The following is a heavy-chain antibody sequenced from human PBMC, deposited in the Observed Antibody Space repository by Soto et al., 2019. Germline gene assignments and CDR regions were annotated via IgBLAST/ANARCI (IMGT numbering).Heavy chain of an antibody. CDR3: ARSPHDDFWSGYPLYNWFDP. D-gene: IGHD3-3*01. Sequence: QVQLVQSGAEVKKPGASVKVSCKASGYTFTSYDINWVRQATGQGLEWMGWMNPNSGNTGYAQKFQGRVTMTRNTSISTAYMELSSLRSEDTAVYYCARSPHDDFWSGYPLYNWFDPWGQGTLVTVSS. V-gene: IGHV1-8*01. CDR2: MNPNSGNT. J-gene: IGHJ5*02. CDR1: GYTFTSYD.